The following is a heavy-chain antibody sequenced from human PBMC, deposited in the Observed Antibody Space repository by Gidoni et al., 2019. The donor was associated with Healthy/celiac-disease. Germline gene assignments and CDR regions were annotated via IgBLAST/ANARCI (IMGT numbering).Heavy chain of an antibody. CDR2: INPNSGGT. J-gene: IGHJ4*02. V-gene: IGHV1-2*04. D-gene: IGHD6-19*01. CDR1: GYTFTGYY. Sequence: QVQLVQSGAEVKKPGASVKVSCKASGYTFTGYYMHWVRQAPGQGLEWMGWINPNSGGTNYAQKFQGWVTMTRDTSISTAYMELSRLRSDDTAEYYCARSSIAVAGEPYYFDYWGQGTLVTVSS. CDR3: ARSSIAVAGEPYYFDY.